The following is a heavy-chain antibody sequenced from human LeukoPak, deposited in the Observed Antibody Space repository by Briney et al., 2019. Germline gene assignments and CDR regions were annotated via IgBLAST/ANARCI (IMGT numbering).Heavy chain of an antibody. CDR2: IHTSGTT. CDR3: ARGSGGGSGRNYKDHYYGMDV. Sequence: SETLSLTCTVSGGSISGYYWSWIRQPARKALEWIGRIHTSGTTNYSPSLKSRVAMSVDTSKSQFSLKLNSVTAADTAVYYCARGSGGGSGRNYKDHYYGMDVWGQGTTVTVSS. CDR1: GGSISGYY. V-gene: IGHV4-4*07. J-gene: IGHJ6*02. D-gene: IGHD3-10*01.